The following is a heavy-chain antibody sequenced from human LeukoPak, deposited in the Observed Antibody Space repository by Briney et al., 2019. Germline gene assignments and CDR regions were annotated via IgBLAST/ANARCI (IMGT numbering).Heavy chain of an antibody. CDR1: LFSFSDFS. Sequence: PGGSLRLSCAASLFSFSDFSMAWIRQAPGKGLEWVSYISRDSTTMYSADSVKGRFTISRGNAENSLYLQMSSLRAEDTAVYYCARDSRQQLSHWGQGTLVTVSS. J-gene: IGHJ4*02. D-gene: IGHD6-13*01. V-gene: IGHV3-11*04. CDR2: ISRDSTTM. CDR3: ARDSRQQLSH.